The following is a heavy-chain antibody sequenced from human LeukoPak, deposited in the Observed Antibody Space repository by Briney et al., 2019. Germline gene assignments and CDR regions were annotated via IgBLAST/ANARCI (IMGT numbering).Heavy chain of an antibody. D-gene: IGHD1-26*01. J-gene: IGHJ4*02. V-gene: IGHV3-48*04. CDR2: ISSSSSVI. Sequence: GGSLRLSCAASGFTFSNYSMNWVRQAPGKGLEWVSYISSSSSVIYYADSVKGRFTISRDNAKSSLYLQMNSLRAEDTAVYYCARDWDRGIDYWGQGTLVTVSS. CDR3: ARDWDRGIDY. CDR1: GFTFSNYS.